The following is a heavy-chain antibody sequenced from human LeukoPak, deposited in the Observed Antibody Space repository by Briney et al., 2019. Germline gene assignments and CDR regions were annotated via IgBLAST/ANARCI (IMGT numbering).Heavy chain of an antibody. D-gene: IGHD3-22*01. CDR3: ARVKGSAYYYDSSGYLALGAFDI. J-gene: IGHJ3*02. Sequence: SETLSLTCTVSGGSISSGGYYWSWIRQHPGKGLEWIGYIYYSGSTYYNPSLKSRVTISVDTSKNQFSLKLSSVTAADTAVYYRARVKGSAYYYDSSGYLALGAFDIWGQGTMVTVSS. CDR2: IYYSGST. V-gene: IGHV4-31*03. CDR1: GGSISSGGYY.